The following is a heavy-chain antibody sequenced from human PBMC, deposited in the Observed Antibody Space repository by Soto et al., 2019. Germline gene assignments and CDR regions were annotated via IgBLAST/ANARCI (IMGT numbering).Heavy chain of an antibody. Sequence: LSLTCTVSGGSISSTTSYWGWIRQPPGKGLEWIATIYFSGSTYYNPSLKNRVNISVDTSKNQFSLRLTSVTAADTAVYYCARHGPSIVITTPIDHWGQGTLVTVSS. V-gene: IGHV4-39*01. CDR3: ARHGPSIVITTPIDH. D-gene: IGHD2-8*01. CDR2: IYFSGST. CDR1: GGSISSTTSY. J-gene: IGHJ4*02.